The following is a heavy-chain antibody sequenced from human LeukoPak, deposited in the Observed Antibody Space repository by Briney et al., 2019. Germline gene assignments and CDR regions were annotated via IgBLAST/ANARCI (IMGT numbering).Heavy chain of an antibody. Sequence: SQTLSLTCTVSGGSISSGGYYWSWIRQHPGKGLEWIGYIYYSGSTYYNPSLKSRVTVSVDTSKNQFSLKLSSVTAADTAVYYCARDRYTVVSWYFDLWGRGTLVTVSS. V-gene: IGHV4-31*03. CDR1: GGSISSGGYY. CDR2: IYYSGST. CDR3: ARDRYTVVSWYFDL. J-gene: IGHJ2*01. D-gene: IGHD4-23*01.